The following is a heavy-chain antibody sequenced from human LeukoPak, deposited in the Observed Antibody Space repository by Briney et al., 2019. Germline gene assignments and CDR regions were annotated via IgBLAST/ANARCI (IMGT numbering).Heavy chain of an antibody. J-gene: IGHJ6*02. D-gene: IGHD4-11*01. CDR3: ARGGGLQFQSDSMDV. V-gene: IGHV1-69*13. Sequence: SVKVSCKTSGGTFSTSGISWVRQAPGQGLEWMGGIIPIFGTTKYAQKFQGRVTITADESTSTAYMELSSLRSEDTALYFCARGGGLQFQSDSMDVWGQGTTVTVSS. CDR2: IIPIFGTT. CDR1: GGTFSTSG.